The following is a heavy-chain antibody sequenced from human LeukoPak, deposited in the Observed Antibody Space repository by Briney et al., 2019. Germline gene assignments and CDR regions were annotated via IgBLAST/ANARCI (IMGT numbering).Heavy chain of an antibody. J-gene: IGHJ6*03. V-gene: IGHV4-61*02. CDR2: IYTSGST. CDR1: GGSISSGSYY. D-gene: IGHD6-13*01. CDR3: ARDIRGIAAAGYYYYYMDV. Sequence: SQTLSLTCTVSGGSISSGSYYWSWIRQPAGKGLEWIGRIYTSGSTNYNPSLKSRVTISVDTSKNQFSLKLSSVTAADTAVYYCARDIRGIAAAGYYYYYMDVWGKGTTVTVSS.